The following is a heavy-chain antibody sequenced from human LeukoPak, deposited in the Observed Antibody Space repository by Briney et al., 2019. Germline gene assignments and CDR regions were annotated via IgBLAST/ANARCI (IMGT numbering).Heavy chain of an antibody. CDR3: ARDGTAAAGTDY. V-gene: IGHV3-23*01. D-gene: IGHD6-13*01. J-gene: IGHJ4*02. CDR2: ISASGGST. Sequence: PGGSLRLSCAASGFTFSSSAMSWVRQVPGKGLEWVSGISASGGSTSYADSVRGRFTISRDNAKNSLYLQMNSLRAEDTAVYYCARDGTAAAGTDYWGQGTLVTVS. CDR1: GFTFSSSA.